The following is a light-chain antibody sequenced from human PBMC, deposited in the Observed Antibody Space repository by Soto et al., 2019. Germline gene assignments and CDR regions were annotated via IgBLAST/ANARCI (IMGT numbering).Light chain of an antibody. CDR1: SGYSTYA. J-gene: IGLJ3*02. Sequence: QPVRTQSPSASASLGASVKLTCTLSSGYSTYAIAWHQQQSEKGPRFLMKIKYDGTHSKGDGFFDRFSGSSSGAERHLTISSLQSEDEADYYCQSLGTGIQVFGGGTKLTVL. CDR2: IKYDGTH. V-gene: IGLV4-69*01. CDR3: QSLGTGIQV.